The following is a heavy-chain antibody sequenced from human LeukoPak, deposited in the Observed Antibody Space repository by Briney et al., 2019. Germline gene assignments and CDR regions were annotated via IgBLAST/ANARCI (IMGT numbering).Heavy chain of an antibody. CDR2: VKSDGSIT. J-gene: IGHJ4*02. CDR3: ARGDYFDY. Sequence: GGSLRLSCAASGFTFSPYWMHWVRQAPGKGLVWVSRVKSDGSITTYADSVKGRFTISRDNAKSTLYLQMNSLRAEDTAVYYCARGDYFDYWGQGTLVTVSS. CDR1: GFTFSPYW. V-gene: IGHV3-74*01.